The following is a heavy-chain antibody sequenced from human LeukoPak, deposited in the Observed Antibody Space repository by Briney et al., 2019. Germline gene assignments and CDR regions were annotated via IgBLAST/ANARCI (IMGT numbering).Heavy chain of an antibody. CDR1: GFTFSNYA. D-gene: IGHD1-14*01. Sequence: PGGSLRLSCAASGFTFSNYAMHWVRQAPGKGLEWVAVISFDGSDQYYADSVRGRFTISRDNSKNTLYLQMDSLRVKDTAVYFCAKVFVLLRGTPENWFDPWGQGTLVTVSS. V-gene: IGHV3-30*18. J-gene: IGHJ5*02. CDR2: ISFDGSDQ. CDR3: AKVFVLLRGTPENWFDP.